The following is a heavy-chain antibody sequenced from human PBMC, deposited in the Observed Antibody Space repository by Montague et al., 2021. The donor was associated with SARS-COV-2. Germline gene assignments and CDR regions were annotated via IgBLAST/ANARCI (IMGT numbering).Heavy chain of an antibody. V-gene: IGHV3-23*01. CDR2: ISGSADIT. CDR1: GFTFRNYA. Sequence: SLRLSCAASGFTFRNYAMIWVRQAPGKGLEWVSGISGSADITYYADSVKGRFTISRDNSKNTLYLQMSSLRAGDTAVYYCAKDREVATGGLYHFDYWGQGTLVTVSS. J-gene: IGHJ4*02. D-gene: IGHD5-24*01. CDR3: AKDREVATGGLYHFDY.